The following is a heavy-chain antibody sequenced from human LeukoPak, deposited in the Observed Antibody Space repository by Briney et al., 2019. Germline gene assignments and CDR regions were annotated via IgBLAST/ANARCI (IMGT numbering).Heavy chain of an antibody. Sequence: GGSLRLSCAASGFTFSSYEMNWVRQAPGKGLEWVSYISSSGSTIYYADSVKGRFTISRDNAKNSLYLQMNSLRAEDTAVYYCARVKGPKQYYAPLQPPDYWGQGTLVTVSS. D-gene: IGHD2-2*01. CDR2: ISSSGSTI. CDR1: GFTFSSYE. CDR3: ARVKGPKQYYAPLQPPDY. J-gene: IGHJ4*02. V-gene: IGHV3-48*03.